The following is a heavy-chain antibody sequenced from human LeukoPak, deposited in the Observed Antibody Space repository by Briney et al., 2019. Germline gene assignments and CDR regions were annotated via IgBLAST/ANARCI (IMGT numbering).Heavy chain of an antibody. D-gene: IGHD3-10*01. V-gene: IGHV4-34*01. CDR1: GGSFSGYY. J-gene: IGHJ4*02. CDR3: GRGTKSYYYFGWGFDY. Sequence: SETLSLTCAVYGGSFSGYYWSWIRQPPGKGLEWIGEINHSGSTNYNPSLKSRVTISVDTSKNQFSLKLSSVTAADTAVYYCGRGTKSYYYFGWGFDYGGKGPLVTVP. CDR2: INHSGST.